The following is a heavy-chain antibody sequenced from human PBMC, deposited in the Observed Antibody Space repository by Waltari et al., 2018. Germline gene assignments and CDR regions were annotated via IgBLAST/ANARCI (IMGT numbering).Heavy chain of an antibody. V-gene: IGHV4-4*07. Sequence: QVQLQESGPGLVKPSETLSLTCTVSGGSISGYYWNWIRQPAGKGLEWIGRVYTSGSTNYNPSLKIRVTMSVDTSKNQFSLKLSSVTAADTAVYFCAREIDRGPGRWFDPWGQGTLVTVSS. D-gene: IGHD1-26*01. CDR2: VYTSGST. CDR3: AREIDRGPGRWFDP. CDR1: GGSISGYY. J-gene: IGHJ5*02.